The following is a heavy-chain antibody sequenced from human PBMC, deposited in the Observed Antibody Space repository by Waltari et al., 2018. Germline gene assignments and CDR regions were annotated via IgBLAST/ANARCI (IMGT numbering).Heavy chain of an antibody. Sequence: EVQLVESGGGLVQPGGSLRLSCAASGFTFSSYWMHWVRQAPGKGLVWVSRSNRYGSSTSYADSVKGRFTSSRDNAKNTLYLQMNSLRAEDTAVYYCARGMGGGYDLLYYYYGMDVWGQGTTVTVSS. D-gene: IGHD5-12*01. CDR3: ARGMGGGYDLLYYYYGMDV. J-gene: IGHJ6*02. CDR1: GFTFSSYW. CDR2: SNRYGSST. V-gene: IGHV3-74*01.